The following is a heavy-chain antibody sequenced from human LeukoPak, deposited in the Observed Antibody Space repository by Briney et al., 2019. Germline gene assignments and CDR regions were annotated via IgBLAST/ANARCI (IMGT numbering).Heavy chain of an antibody. J-gene: IGHJ3*02. Sequence: ASVKVSCKASGYTFTNYYIHWVRQAPGQGLEWMGTINPSGGGTSYAQRFQGRVTLTRDTSTSTVYMEVSSLRSEDTAVYYCANPDVYYDSSGYDAFDIWGQGTMVTVSS. CDR3: ANPDVYYDSSGYDAFDI. CDR2: INPSGGGT. CDR1: GYTFTNYY. V-gene: IGHV1-46*01. D-gene: IGHD3-22*01.